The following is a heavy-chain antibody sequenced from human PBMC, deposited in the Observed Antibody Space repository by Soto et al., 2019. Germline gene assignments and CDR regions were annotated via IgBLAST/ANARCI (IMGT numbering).Heavy chain of an antibody. CDR1: GFTFSTFS. Sequence: GGSLRLSCAVSGFTFSTFSMNWVRQAPWKGLEWVSAISGSGDNPYYADSVKGRFTISRDNSKNTLYLQMNSLRAEDTAVYYCAKATSESYYYYYYGMDVWGQGTSVTVSS. V-gene: IGHV3-23*01. J-gene: IGHJ6*02. CDR2: ISGSGDNP. CDR3: AKATSESYYYYYYGMDV. D-gene: IGHD1-26*01.